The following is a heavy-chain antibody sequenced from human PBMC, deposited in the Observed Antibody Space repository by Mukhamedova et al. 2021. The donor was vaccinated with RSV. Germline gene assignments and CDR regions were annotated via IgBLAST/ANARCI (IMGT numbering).Heavy chain of an antibody. Sequence: TFSSYAMHWVRQAPGKGLEWVAVISYDGSNKYYADSVKGRFTISRDNSKNTLYLQMNSLRAEDTAVYYCATRTGFDYWGQGTLVT. CDR2: ISYDGSNK. CDR1: TFSSYA. D-gene: IGHD4-17*01. J-gene: IGHJ4*02. CDR3: ATRTGFDY. V-gene: IGHV3-30*01.